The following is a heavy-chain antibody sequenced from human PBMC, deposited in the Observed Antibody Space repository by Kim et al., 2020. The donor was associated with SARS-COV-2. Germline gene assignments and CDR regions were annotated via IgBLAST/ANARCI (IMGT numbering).Heavy chain of an antibody. CDR2: IWYDGSNK. V-gene: IGHV3-33*01. CDR1: GFIFTRNA. J-gene: IGHJ6*02. D-gene: IGHD6-13*01. CDR3: ARDGQQQASYALDV. Sequence: GGSLRLSCAASGFIFTRNAMHWVRQGPGKGLEWVAMIWYDGSNKNYTDSVRGRFTISRDDSKNTVSLQMNSLRVEDTAVYYCARDGQQQASYALDVWGQGTTVSVSS.